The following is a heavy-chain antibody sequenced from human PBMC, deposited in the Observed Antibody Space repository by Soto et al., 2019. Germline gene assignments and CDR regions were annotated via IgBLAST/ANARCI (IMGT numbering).Heavy chain of an antibody. CDR2: ISYDGSNK. CDR1: GFTFSSYA. CDR3: AREGVDY. Sequence: QVQLVESGGGVVQPGRSLRLSCAASGFTFSSYAMHWVRQAPGKGLEWVAVISYDGSNKYYAESVKGRFTISRDNSKNTLYLQMNSLRAEDTAVYYCAREGVDYWGQGTLVTVSS. J-gene: IGHJ4*02. D-gene: IGHD3-16*01. V-gene: IGHV3-30-3*01.